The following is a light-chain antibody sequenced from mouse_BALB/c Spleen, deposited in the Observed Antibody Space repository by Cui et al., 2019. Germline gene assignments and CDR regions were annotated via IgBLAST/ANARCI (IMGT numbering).Light chain of an antibody. CDR2: SIS. V-gene: IGKV4-79*01. CDR1: SSVSSSY. Sequence: QIVLTQSPAIMSASPGERVTMTCGASSSVSSSYLYWYQQKSGSSPKLWIYSISNLASGVPARFSGSGSGTSYSLTINSMEAEDAATYYCQQWSSNPRTFGGGTKLEIK. J-gene: IGKJ1*01. CDR3: QQWSSNPRT.